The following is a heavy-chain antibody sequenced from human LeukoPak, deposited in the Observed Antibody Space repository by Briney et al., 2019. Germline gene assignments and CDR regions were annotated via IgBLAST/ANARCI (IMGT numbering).Heavy chain of an antibody. CDR3: ARAEVSSVSSDY. V-gene: IGHV1-18*01. D-gene: IGHD1-26*01. CDR2: ISAYNGNT. CDR1: GYTFTSYG. J-gene: IGHJ4*02. Sequence: ASVKVSCKASGYTFTSYGISWVRQAPGQGLEWMGWISAYNGNTNYAQKLQGRVTMTTDTSTSTAYTELRSLRSDDTAVYYCARAEVSSVSSDYWGQGTLVTVSS.